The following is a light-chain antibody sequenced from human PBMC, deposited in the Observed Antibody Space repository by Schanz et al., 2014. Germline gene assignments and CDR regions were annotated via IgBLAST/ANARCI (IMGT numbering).Light chain of an antibody. CDR1: TSNIGNNY. J-gene: IGLJ3*02. V-gene: IGLV1-51*01. CDR2: DNN. Sequence: QSVLTQPPSVSAAPGQKVTIYCSGSTSNIGNNYVSWYQHLPGTAPKLLIYDNNNRPSGIPDRFSGSKSGTSATLGITGLQTGDEADYYCGTWDSTLSAGVFGGGTKLTVL. CDR3: GTWDSTLSAGV.